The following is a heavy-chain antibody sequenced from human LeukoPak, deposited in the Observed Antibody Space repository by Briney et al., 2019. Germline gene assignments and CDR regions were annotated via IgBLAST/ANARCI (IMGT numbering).Heavy chain of an antibody. Sequence: ASVKVSCKASEYTFTSYGISWVRQAPGQGLEWMGWINPYSGNTNHAQKFQGRVTMTTDTSTSTAYMELRSLRFGDTAVYYCARHFGHISSSWDQVGFDCWGQGTLVTVSS. CDR3: ARHFGHISSSWDQVGFDC. CDR1: EYTFTSYG. J-gene: IGHJ4*02. V-gene: IGHV1-18*01. D-gene: IGHD6-13*01. CDR2: INPYSGNT.